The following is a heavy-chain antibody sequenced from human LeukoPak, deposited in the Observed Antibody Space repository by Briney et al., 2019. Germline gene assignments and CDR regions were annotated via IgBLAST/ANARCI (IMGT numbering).Heavy chain of an antibody. CDR1: GFTFSSYA. Sequence: AGGSLRLSCAASGFTFSSYAMNWVRQATGKGLEWVSAISGSGGSTYYADSVKGRFTISRDNSKNTLYLQMNSLRAEDTAVYYCAELGITMIGGVWGKGTTVTISS. CDR3: AELGITMIGGV. D-gene: IGHD3-10*02. J-gene: IGHJ6*04. CDR2: ISGSGGST. V-gene: IGHV3-23*01.